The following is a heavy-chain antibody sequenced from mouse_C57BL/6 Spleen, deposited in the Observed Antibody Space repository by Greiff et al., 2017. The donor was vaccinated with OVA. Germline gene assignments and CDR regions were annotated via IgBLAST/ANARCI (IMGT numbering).Heavy chain of an antibody. CDR2: IYPRSGNT. CDR3: ASYYGSSYWY. J-gene: IGHJ2*01. D-gene: IGHD1-1*01. V-gene: IGHV1-81*01. CDR1: GYTFTSYG. Sequence: QVQLKESGAELARPGASVKLSCKASGYTFTSYGISWVKQRTGQGLEWIGEIYPRSGNTYYNEKFKGKATLTADKSSSTAYMELRSLTSEDSAVYFCASYYGSSYWYWGQGTTLTVSS.